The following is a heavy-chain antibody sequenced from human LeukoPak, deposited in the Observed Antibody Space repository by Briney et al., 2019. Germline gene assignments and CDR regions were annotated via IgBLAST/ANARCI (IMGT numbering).Heavy chain of an antibody. D-gene: IGHD4-17*01. CDR2: INHSGST. CDR3: ARGLPVTTRYYFDY. J-gene: IGHJ4*02. CDR1: GGSFSGYY. V-gene: IGHV4-34*01. Sequence: SETLSLTCAVYGGSFSGYYWSWIRRPPGKGLEWIGEINHSGSTNYNPSLKSRVTISVDTSKNQFSLKLSSVTAADTAVYYCARGLPVTTRYYFDYWGQGTLVTVSS.